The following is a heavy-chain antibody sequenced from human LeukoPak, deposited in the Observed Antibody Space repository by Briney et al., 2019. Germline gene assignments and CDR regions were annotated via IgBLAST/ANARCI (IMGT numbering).Heavy chain of an antibody. CDR2: ISSSGGTI. V-gene: IGHV3-48*03. CDR3: AELGITMIGGV. Sequence: PGGSLRLSCAASGFTFSSYEMNWVRQAPGKGLEWVSYISSSGGTIYYADSVKGRFTISRDNAKNSLYLQMNSLGAEDTAVYYCAELGITMIGGVWGKGTTVTISS. J-gene: IGHJ6*04. CDR1: GFTFSSYE. D-gene: IGHD3-10*02.